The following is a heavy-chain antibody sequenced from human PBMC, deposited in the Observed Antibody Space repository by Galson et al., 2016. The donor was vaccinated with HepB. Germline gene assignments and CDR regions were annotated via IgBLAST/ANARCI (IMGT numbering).Heavy chain of an antibody. V-gene: IGHV3-21*04. Sequence: SLRLSCAASGFTFRAYTMNWVRQAPGKGLQWVSSISSGSRHISNADSLKGRFSISRDDAKNSVFLQMNSLTVDDTAKYFCARDRVDIVAAPSSIRNYYGMDVWGQGAPVTVSS. CDR3: ARDRVDIVAAPSSIRNYYGMDV. J-gene: IGHJ6*02. CDR2: ISSGSRHI. D-gene: IGHD5-12*01. CDR1: GFTFRAYT.